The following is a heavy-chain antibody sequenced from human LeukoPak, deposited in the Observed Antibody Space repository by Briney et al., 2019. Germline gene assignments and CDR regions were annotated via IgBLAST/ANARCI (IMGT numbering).Heavy chain of an antibody. Sequence: GGSLRLSCEASGFSLSSYEMNWVRQAPGKGLEWVSYISSSGSTIYYADSVKGRFTISRDNAKNSLYLQMDSLRAEDTAVYYCARDFVDTAMVTYYYYGMDVWGQGTTVTVSS. V-gene: IGHV3-48*03. CDR2: ISSSGSTI. CDR1: GFSLSSYE. CDR3: ARDFVDTAMVTYYYYGMDV. J-gene: IGHJ6*02. D-gene: IGHD5-18*01.